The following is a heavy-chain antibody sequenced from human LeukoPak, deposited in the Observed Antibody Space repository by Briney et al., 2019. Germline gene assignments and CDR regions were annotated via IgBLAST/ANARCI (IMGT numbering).Heavy chain of an antibody. CDR2: ISYDGSNK. J-gene: IGHJ4*02. V-gene: IGHV3-30-3*02. D-gene: IGHD2-15*01. Sequence: SCKASGGTFSSYAMHWVRQAPGKGLEWVAVISYDGSNKYYADSVKGRFTISRDNSKNTLYLQMNSLRAEDTAVYYCAKSGLNRFDYWGQGTLVTVSS. CDR1: GGTFSSYA. CDR3: AKSGLNRFDY.